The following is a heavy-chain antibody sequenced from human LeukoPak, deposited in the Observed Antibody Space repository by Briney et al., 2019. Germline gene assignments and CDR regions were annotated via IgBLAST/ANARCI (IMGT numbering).Heavy chain of an antibody. CDR3: ARFQDDSSGYSLRDAFDI. Sequence: ASVKVSCKASGYTFTRYGISWVRQAPGQGLEWMGWISAYNGNTNYAQKLQGRVTMTTDTSTSTAYMELRSLRSDDTAVYYCARFQDDSSGYSLRDAFDIWGQGTMVTVSS. J-gene: IGHJ3*02. V-gene: IGHV1-18*01. CDR1: GYTFTRYG. CDR2: ISAYNGNT. D-gene: IGHD3-22*01.